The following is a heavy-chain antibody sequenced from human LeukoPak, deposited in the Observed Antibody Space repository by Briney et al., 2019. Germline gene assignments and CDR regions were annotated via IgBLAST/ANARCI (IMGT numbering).Heavy chain of an antibody. Sequence: SETLSLTCTVSGGSISSYYWSWIRQPPGKGLEWIGYIYYSGSTNYNPSLKSRVTISVDTSKNQFSLKLSSVTAAGTAVYYCARRFIAAAGHFDYWGQGTLVTVSS. CDR1: GGSISSYY. CDR3: ARRFIAAAGHFDY. V-gene: IGHV4-59*01. D-gene: IGHD6-13*01. CDR2: IYYSGST. J-gene: IGHJ4*02.